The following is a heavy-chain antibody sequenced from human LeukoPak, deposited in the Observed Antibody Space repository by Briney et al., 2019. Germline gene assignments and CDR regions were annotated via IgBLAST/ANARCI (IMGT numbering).Heavy chain of an antibody. CDR3: ARDRRYYDSSGTVYFDAMGV. CDR2: IYYSGST. V-gene: IGHV4-59*01. D-gene: IGHD3-22*01. J-gene: IGHJ6*02. Sequence: SETLSLTCTVSGGSISSYYWTWIRQPPGKGLEWIGYIYYSGSTNYNPSLKSRVTISVDTSKNQFSLKLTSVTAADTAVYYCARDRRYYDSSGTVYFDAMGVWGQGTTVTVSS. CDR1: GGSISSYY.